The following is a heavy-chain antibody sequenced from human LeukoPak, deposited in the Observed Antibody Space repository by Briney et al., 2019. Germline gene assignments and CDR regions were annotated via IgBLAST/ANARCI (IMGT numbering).Heavy chain of an antibody. V-gene: IGHV3-30*18. CDR3: AKGPSGYHNA. CDR1: GFTFSSYG. D-gene: IGHD5-12*01. J-gene: IGHJ4*02. CDR2: VSSDGSNK. Sequence: GGSLRLSCAASGFTFSSYGMHWVRQAPGKGLEWVAIVSSDGSNKYYADSVKGRLTISRDNSKNTLYLQMNGLRAEDTTVYYCAKGPSGYHNAGGQGTLVTVSS.